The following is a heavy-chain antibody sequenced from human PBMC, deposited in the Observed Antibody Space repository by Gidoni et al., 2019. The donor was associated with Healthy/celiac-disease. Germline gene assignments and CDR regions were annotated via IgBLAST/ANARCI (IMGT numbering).Heavy chain of an antibody. J-gene: IGHJ4*02. CDR2: IYYSGNT. CDR3: ARHRYCSGGACFDY. Sequence: QLQLQESGPGLVKPSETLSLTCIVSGGSISSTSYYWGWIRQPPGKGLEWIGTIYYSGNTYYNPSLKSRVTISVDTSKNQFSLKLSSVTAADTAVYYCARHRYCSGGACFDYWGQGTLVTVSS. CDR1: GGSISSTSYY. V-gene: IGHV4-39*01. D-gene: IGHD2-15*01.